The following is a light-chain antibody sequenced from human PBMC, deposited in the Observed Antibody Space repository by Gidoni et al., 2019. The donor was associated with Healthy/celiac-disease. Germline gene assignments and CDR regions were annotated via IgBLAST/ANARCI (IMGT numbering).Light chain of an antibody. J-gene: IGKJ2*01. Sequence: DIQMTQSPSSLSASVGDRVTITCQASKDISNYLNWYQQKPGKAPKLLIYDASNLETVVPSRFSGSGAGTDFTFTISSLQPEDIATYYCQQYDNLPPYTFGQGTKLEIK. V-gene: IGKV1-33*01. CDR3: QQYDNLPPYT. CDR1: KDISNY. CDR2: DAS.